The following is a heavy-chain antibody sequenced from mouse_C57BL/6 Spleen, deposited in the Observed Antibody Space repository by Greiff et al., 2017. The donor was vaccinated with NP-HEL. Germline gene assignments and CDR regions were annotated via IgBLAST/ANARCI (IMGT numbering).Heavy chain of an antibody. CDR3: ARSRGTYFAY. CDR1: GYTFNSYT. J-gene: IGHJ2*01. D-gene: IGHD2-14*01. Sequence: VQLKQSGAGLARPGASVKMSCKASGYTFNSYTMHWVKQGPGQGLEWIGYINPSSGYNTNNQKFKDKATLTADKSSRTAYMQLSSLTSEDSEFYYCARSRGTYFAYWGQGTPLTVSS. CDR2: INPSSGYN. V-gene: IGHV1-4*01.